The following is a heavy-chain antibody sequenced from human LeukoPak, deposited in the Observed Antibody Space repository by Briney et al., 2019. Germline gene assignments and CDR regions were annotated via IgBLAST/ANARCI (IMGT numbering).Heavy chain of an antibody. V-gene: IGHV3-74*01. Sequence: AGGSLRLSCAGSGFTLSDYWMYWVRQAPGKGLEWVSHISGDKTITNYVASVKVRFTISRDDAKNTLFLQMNSLRAEDTAVYYCSRGGSLGMDVWAQGTTVVVSS. CDR1: GFTLSDYW. J-gene: IGHJ6*02. D-gene: IGHD3-16*01. CDR3: SRGGSLGMDV. CDR2: ISGDKTIT.